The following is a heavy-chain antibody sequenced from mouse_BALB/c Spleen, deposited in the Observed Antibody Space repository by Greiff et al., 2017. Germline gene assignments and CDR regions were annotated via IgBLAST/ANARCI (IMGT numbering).Heavy chain of an antibody. Sequence: EVQVVESGGGLVKPGGSLKLSCAASGFTFSSYAMSWVRQTPEKRLEWVASISSGGSTYYPDSVKGRFTISRDNARNILYLQMSSLRSEDTAMYYCARGGVITTGYAMDYWGQGTSVTVSS. CDR2: ISSGGST. V-gene: IGHV5-6-5*01. D-gene: IGHD2-4*01. CDR3: ARGGVITTGYAMDY. J-gene: IGHJ4*01. CDR1: GFTFSSYA.